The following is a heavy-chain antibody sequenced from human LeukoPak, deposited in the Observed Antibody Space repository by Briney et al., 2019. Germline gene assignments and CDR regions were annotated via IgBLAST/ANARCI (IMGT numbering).Heavy chain of an antibody. V-gene: IGHV3-23*01. Sequence: GGSLRLSCAASGFTVSSNYMSWVRKAPGKGLEWVSAISGSGGSTYYADSVKGRFTISRDNSKDTLYLQMNSLRAEDTAVYYCAKETWAGNLDYWGQGTLVTVSS. D-gene: IGHD7-27*01. CDR2: ISGSGGST. CDR1: GFTVSSNY. CDR3: AKETWAGNLDY. J-gene: IGHJ4*02.